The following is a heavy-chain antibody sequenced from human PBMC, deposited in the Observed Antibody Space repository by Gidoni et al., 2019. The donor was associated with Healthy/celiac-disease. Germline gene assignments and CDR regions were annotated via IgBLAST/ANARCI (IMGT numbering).Heavy chain of an antibody. D-gene: IGHD6-19*01. V-gene: IGHV1-18*01. CDR3: ARVQQWLVLSPDYYYYGMDV. CDR1: GYTFTSYG. CDR2: ISAYNGNT. J-gene: IGHJ6*02. Sequence: QVQLVQSGAEVKKPGASVKVSCKASGYTFTSYGISWVRQAPGQGLEWMGWISAYNGNTNYAQKLQGRVTMTTDTSTSTAYMELRSLRSDDTAVYYCARVQQWLVLSPDYYYYGMDVWGQGTTVTVSS.